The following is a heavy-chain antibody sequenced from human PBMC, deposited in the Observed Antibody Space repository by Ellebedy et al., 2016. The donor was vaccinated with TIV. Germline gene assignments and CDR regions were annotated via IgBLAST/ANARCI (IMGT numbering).Heavy chain of an antibody. J-gene: IGHJ4*02. Sequence: GESLKISCAVSGFTVSSNYMNWVRQAPGKGLEWVSILYSGGTTYYADSVRGRFTISRDDSENALYLQMNSLRAEDTAVYYCTASPTYYDFWSGYYGGGRFDYWGQGTLVTVSS. CDR1: GFTVSSNY. V-gene: IGHV3-66*01. CDR2: LYSGGTT. CDR3: TASPTYYDFWSGYYGGGRFDY. D-gene: IGHD3-3*01.